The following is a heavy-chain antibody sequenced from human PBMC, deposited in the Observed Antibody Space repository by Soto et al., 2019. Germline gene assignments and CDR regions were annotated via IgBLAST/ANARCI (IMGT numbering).Heavy chain of an antibody. CDR3: ERGDTGYSYGKLDI. J-gene: IGHJ4*02. D-gene: IGHD5-18*01. V-gene: IGHV3-74*01. CDR1: GFTFTMYW. Sequence: PGGSLRLSCEASGFTFTMYWMHWVRQAPGKGLVWVSRVNSDGTGTTYADSVKGRFTVSRDNAKNSVFLQMDSLRAEDAGVYFCERGDTGYSYGKLDIWGQGTLVTVSS. CDR2: VNSDGTGT.